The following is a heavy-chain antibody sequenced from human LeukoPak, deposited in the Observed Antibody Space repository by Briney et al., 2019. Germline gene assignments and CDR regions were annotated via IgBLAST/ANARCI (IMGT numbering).Heavy chain of an antibody. CDR3: ARAPGPAAMSDY. CDR2: IYYSGSP. CDR1: GASISSGDYY. Sequence: PSETLSLTCTVSGASISSGDYYWSWIRQPPGKGLEWLGYIYYSGSPYYNPSLKSRITMSVDTSKNQFSLKLSSVTAADTAVYYCARAPGPAAMSDYWGQGTLVTVSS. V-gene: IGHV4-30-4*08. D-gene: IGHD2-2*01. J-gene: IGHJ4*02.